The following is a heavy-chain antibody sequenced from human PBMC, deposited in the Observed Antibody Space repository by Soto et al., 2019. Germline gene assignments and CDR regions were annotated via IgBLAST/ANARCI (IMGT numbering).Heavy chain of an antibody. D-gene: IGHD1-1*01. V-gene: IGHV4-34*01. CDR3: ALAEQSPTTTLNDY. J-gene: IGHJ4*02. CDR1: GGSISSYY. CDR2: INHSGST. Sequence: SETLSLTCTVSGGSISSYYWSWIRQPPGKGLEWIGEINHSGSTNYNPSLKSRVTISVDTSKNQFSLKLSSVTAADTAVYYCALAEQSPTTTLNDYWGQGTLVTVSS.